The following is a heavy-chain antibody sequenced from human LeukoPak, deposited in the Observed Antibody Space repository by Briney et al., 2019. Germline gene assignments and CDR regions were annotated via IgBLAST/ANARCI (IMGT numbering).Heavy chain of an antibody. D-gene: IGHD1-26*01. V-gene: IGHV4-59*01. CDR2: IYYSGST. CDR3: ARDRIVGANNWFDP. Sequence: SETLSLTSTVSGGSISSYYWSWIRQPPGKGLEWIGYIYYSGSTNYNPSLKSRVTISVDTSKNQFSLKLSSVTAADTAVYYCARDRIVGANNWFDPWGQGTLVTVSS. J-gene: IGHJ5*02. CDR1: GGSISSYY.